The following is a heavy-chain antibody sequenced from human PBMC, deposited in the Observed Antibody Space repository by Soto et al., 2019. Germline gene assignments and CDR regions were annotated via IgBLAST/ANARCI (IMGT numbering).Heavy chain of an antibody. CDR1: GFTFSSYA. J-gene: IGHJ4*02. Sequence: GGSLRLSCAASGFTFSSYAMSWVRQAPGKGLEWVSAISGSGGSTYYADSVKGRFTISRDNSKNTLYLQMNSLRAEDTAVYYCARGEYSGYDWDYWGQGTLVTVSS. D-gene: IGHD5-12*01. V-gene: IGHV3-23*01. CDR3: ARGEYSGYDWDY. CDR2: ISGSGGST.